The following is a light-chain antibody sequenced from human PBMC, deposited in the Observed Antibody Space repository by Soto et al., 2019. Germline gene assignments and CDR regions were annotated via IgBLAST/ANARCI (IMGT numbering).Light chain of an antibody. V-gene: IGKV1-39*01. J-gene: IGKJ2*01. CDR2: AAS. CDR3: QQSFTTPYT. CDR1: QSITTY. Sequence: DIPMTQSPSSLSASVGDRVTITCRAGQSITTYLNWYQQKPGKAPNLLIFAASTLQRGVPSRFSGSGSGTDFTLTISSLQPDDFATYFCQQSFTTPYTFGQGTKLEIK.